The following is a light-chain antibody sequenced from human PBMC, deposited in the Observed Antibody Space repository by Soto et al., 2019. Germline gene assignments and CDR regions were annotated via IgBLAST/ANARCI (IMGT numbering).Light chain of an antibody. CDR3: CSYTSSRTYV. CDR1: SSDVGAYIY. CDR2: EVT. Sequence: QSVLTQPASVSWSPGQSIAISCTGTSSDVGAYIYVSWYQHHPGKAPKVMIYEVTNRPSGVSDRFSGSKSGNTASLTISGLQAEDDADYYCCSYTSSRTYVFGTGTKVTVL. V-gene: IGLV2-14*01. J-gene: IGLJ1*01.